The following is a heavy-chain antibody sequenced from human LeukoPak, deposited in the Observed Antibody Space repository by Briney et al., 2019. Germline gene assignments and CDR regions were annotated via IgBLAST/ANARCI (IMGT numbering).Heavy chain of an antibody. D-gene: IGHD3-10*01. Sequence: APVKVSCKTSGYIFTGYYIHWVRQAPGQGLEWMGWINPNTGGTNYAQDFQGRVTMTRDTYVSTAYMDLRSLRSDDTAVYFCARERESGRSDAFDFWGQGTMVTVSS. J-gene: IGHJ3*01. CDR2: INPNTGGT. CDR3: ARERESGRSDAFDF. CDR1: GYIFTGYY. V-gene: IGHV1-2*02.